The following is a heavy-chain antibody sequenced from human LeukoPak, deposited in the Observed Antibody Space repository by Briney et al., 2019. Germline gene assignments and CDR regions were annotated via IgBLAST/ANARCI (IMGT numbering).Heavy chain of an antibody. Sequence: SETLSLTCTVSGGSISSYYWSWIRQPPGKGLEWIGYIYSSGSTNYNPSLKSRVTISVDTAKNQFSLKLSSVTAADTAVYYCARGRTYDFWSGYLFDYRGQGTLVTVSS. V-gene: IGHV4-59*01. D-gene: IGHD3-3*01. CDR2: IYSSGST. CDR1: GGSISSYY. J-gene: IGHJ4*02. CDR3: ARGRTYDFWSGYLFDY.